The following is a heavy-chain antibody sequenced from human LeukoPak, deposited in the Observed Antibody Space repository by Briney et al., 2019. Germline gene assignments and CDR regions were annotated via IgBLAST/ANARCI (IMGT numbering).Heavy chain of an antibody. CDR1: GFIFSNAW. CDR2: NKSKTDGGTT. D-gene: IGHD3-9*01. CDR3: TTDRGAFDWLSPFVY. Sequence: GRSLRLSCAASGFIFSNAWMSWVRQAPGKGLEWVGRNKSKTDGGTTDYVAPLKGRFTISRDDSKNTLYLQMNSLKTDDTAVYYCTTDRGAFDWLSPFVYWGQGTLVTVSS. V-gene: IGHV3-15*01. J-gene: IGHJ4*02.